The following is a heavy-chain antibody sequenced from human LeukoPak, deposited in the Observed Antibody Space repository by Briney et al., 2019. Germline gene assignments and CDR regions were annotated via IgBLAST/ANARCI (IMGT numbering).Heavy chain of an antibody. J-gene: IGHJ4*02. CDR2: VKQDGSEK. Sequence: GGSLRLSCAASGFTFTTYWMTWVRQAPGKGLEWVAKVKQDGSEKYYVDSVKGRFTVSRDNAKNSLSLQMNSLRVEDTAVYFCARGDGYHRLWGQGTLVTVSS. CDR1: GFTFTTYW. V-gene: IGHV3-7*01. CDR3: ARGDGYHRL. D-gene: IGHD5-24*01.